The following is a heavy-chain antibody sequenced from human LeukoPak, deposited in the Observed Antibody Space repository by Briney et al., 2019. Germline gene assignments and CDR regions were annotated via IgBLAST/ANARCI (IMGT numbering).Heavy chain of an antibody. J-gene: IGHJ4*02. CDR2: INHSGST. V-gene: IGHV4-34*01. CDR1: GGSFSGYY. Sequence: PSETLSLTCAVYGGSFSGYYWGWIRQPPGKGLEWIGEINHSGSTNYNPSLKSRVTISVDTSKNQFSLKLSSVTAADTAMYYCARHEYGYGAGDFDKWGQGTQVTVSS. D-gene: IGHD5-18*01. CDR3: ARHEYGYGAGDFDK.